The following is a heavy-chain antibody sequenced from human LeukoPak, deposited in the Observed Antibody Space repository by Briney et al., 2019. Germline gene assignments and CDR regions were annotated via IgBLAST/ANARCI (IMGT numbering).Heavy chain of an antibody. CDR1: GFTFSSYS. J-gene: IGHJ4*02. D-gene: IGHD4-17*01. CDR2: ISSSSSYI. Sequence: GGSLRLSCAASGFTFSSYSMNWVRQAPGKGLEWVSPISSSSSYIYYADSVKGRFTISRDNAKNSLYLQMNSLRAEDTAVYYCARVSTVTRLGFDYWGQGTLVTVSS. V-gene: IGHV3-21*01. CDR3: ARVSTVTRLGFDY.